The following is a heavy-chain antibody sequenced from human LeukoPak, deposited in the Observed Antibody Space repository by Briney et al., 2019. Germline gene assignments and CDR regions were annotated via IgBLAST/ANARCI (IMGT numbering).Heavy chain of an antibody. CDR1: GFTFDYSA. V-gene: IGHV3-23*01. J-gene: IGHJ4*02. CDR2: INTGDIT. D-gene: IGHD5-18*01. Sequence: GGSLRLSCAASGFTFDYSAMTWVRQAPEKGLEWVSTINTGDITFYANSVKGRFTISRDNSKNTLYLQMNSLRAEDTAVYYCARDLLGYSYDAYYFDFWGQGTLVTVSS. CDR3: ARDLLGYSYDAYYFDF.